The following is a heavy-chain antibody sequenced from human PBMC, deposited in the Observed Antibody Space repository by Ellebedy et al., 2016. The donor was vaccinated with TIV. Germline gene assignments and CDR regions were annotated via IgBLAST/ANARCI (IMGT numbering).Heavy chain of an antibody. CDR1: GFTFSSYA. Sequence: GESLKISCAASGFTFSSYAMSWVRQAPGKGLEWVSGIGTAGDTYYSGSVKGRFTISRDNAKNSLYLQMNSLRAEDTAVYYCARDAGYYDSSGYYSPYYYYYGMDVWGQGTTVTVSS. D-gene: IGHD3-22*01. J-gene: IGHJ6*02. CDR2: IGTAGDT. V-gene: IGHV3-23*01. CDR3: ARDAGYYDSSGYYSPYYYYYGMDV.